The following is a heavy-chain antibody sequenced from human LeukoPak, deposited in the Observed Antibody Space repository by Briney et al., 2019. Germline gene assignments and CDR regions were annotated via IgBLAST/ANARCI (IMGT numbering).Heavy chain of an antibody. J-gene: IGHJ4*02. V-gene: IGHV4-4*07. Sequence: WDTLSLTCTVSGGSISSYYWSWMQQPSGKGLEWMGRIYTSGSTNYNPALKRRVTMSVDTSVNQFSLMLSSVTAADTAVYYCARSPDSYYVYFDCWGQGTLVSVAS. CDR2: IYTSGST. CDR1: GGSISSYY. CDR3: ARSPDSYYVYFDC. D-gene: IGHD3-10*01.